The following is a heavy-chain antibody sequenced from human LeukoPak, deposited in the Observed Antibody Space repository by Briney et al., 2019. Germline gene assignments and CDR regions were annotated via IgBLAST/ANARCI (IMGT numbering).Heavy chain of an antibody. CDR2: IRDKTNGYTT. Sequence: RSGGSLRLSCGGSGFRFSDYPMDWVRQAPGKRPEWVARIRDKTNGYTTEYAASVRNRFIISRDDSKNSLYFQLNSLKSEDTAVYYCARRGPDRALDYWGQGTMVTVSS. CDR3: ARRGPDRALDY. J-gene: IGHJ4*02. D-gene: IGHD1-26*01. V-gene: IGHV3-72*01. CDR1: GFRFSDYP.